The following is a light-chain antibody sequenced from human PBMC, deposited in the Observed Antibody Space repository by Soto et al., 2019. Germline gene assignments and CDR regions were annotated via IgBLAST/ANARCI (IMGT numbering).Light chain of an antibody. CDR3: QQYATSRT. J-gene: IGKJ1*01. Sequence: EILLTQSPGTLSLSPGERATLSCRASQSLNRRYLAWYQQKPGQAPRLLIYDASRRATDIPDRFSGGGSGTDFTLTITRLEPEDFAVYYCQQYATSRTFGQGTKVDIK. CDR2: DAS. CDR1: QSLNRRY. V-gene: IGKV3-20*01.